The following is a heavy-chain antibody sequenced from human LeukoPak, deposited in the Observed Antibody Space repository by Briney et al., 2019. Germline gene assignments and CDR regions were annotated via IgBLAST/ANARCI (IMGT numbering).Heavy chain of an antibody. V-gene: IGHV1-2*02. CDR3: AREETTVTYYYYYYYMDV. CDR1: GYTFTGYY. D-gene: IGHD4-17*01. Sequence: GASVKVSCKASGYTFTGYYMHWVRQAPGQGLELKGWINPNSGGTNYAQKFQGSVTMTRDTSISTAYMELSRLRSDDTAVYYCAREETTVTYYYYYYYMDVWGKGTTVTVSS. J-gene: IGHJ6*03. CDR2: INPNSGGT.